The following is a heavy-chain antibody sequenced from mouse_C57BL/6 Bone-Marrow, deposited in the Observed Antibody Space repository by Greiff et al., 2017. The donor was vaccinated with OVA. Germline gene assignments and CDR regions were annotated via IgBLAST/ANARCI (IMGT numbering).Heavy chain of an antibody. Sequence: VQLQQSGPELVKPGASVKISCKASGYSFTIYYIHWVKQRPGQGLEWIRWIYPGSVNTKYNEKFKGKATLTADTSSSTAYMQLSSLTSEDSAVYYCARSNYGGLAMDYWGQGTSVTVSS. D-gene: IGHD2-5*01. V-gene: IGHV1-66*01. J-gene: IGHJ4*01. CDR2: IYPGSVNT. CDR3: ARSNYGGLAMDY. CDR1: GYSFTIYY.